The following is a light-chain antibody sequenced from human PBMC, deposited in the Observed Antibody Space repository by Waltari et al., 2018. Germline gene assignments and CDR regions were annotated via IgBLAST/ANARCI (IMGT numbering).Light chain of an antibody. V-gene: IGKV1-33*01. CDR3: QQFHSLPYT. CDR1: QDITTS. Sequence: DIQMTQSPSSLSASVGDRVTFTCQATQDITTSLSWFNQKPGVAPRVLIYDAPTLHTGFPSRLIGTESATGFSLPITRLQLDDSATYYCQQFHSLPYTFARGTKLHIK. CDR2: DAP. J-gene: IGKJ2*01.